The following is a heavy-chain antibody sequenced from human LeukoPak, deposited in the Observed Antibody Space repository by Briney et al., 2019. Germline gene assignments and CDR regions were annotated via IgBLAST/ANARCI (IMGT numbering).Heavy chain of an antibody. J-gene: IGHJ5*02. V-gene: IGHV4-59*01. Sequence: SETLSLTCTVSGGSISTYYWSWIRQPPGKGLEWIGYIYYTGSTSYNPSLKSRVTMSLDASKDQFSLELNSVTPADTAVYYCARGGNYWPQWWFDPWGRGTLVTVSS. CDR1: GGSISTYY. CDR3: ARGGNYWPQWWFDP. CDR2: IYYTGST. D-gene: IGHD1-26*01.